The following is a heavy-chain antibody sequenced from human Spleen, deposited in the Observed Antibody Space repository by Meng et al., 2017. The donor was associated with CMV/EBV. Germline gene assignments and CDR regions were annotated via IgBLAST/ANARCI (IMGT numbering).Heavy chain of an antibody. CDR3: ARGGMRDYYYYAMDV. CDR1: GYTFTSYY. CDR2: ISAYNGNT. Sequence: ASVKVSCKASGYTFTSYYIYWVRQAPGQGLEWMGWISAYNGNTNYAQKLQGRVTMITDTSTSTAYMELRSLRSDDAAVYYCARGGMRDYYYYAMDVWGQGTTVTVSS. V-gene: IGHV1-18*01. J-gene: IGHJ6*02. D-gene: IGHD5-12*01.